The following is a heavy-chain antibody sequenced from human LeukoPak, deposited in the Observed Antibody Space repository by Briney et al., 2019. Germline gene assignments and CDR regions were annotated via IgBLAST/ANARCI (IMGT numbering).Heavy chain of an antibody. Sequence: PGGSLRLSCAASGFTFDDYAMHWVRHAPGEGLEWVSSISSSSSYIYYADSVKGRFTISRDNAKNSLYLQMNSLRAEDTAVYYCARSFGSGSYYDYWGQGTLVTVSS. V-gene: IGHV3-21*01. CDR1: GFTFDDYA. D-gene: IGHD3-10*01. CDR3: ARSFGSGSYYDY. J-gene: IGHJ4*02. CDR2: ISSSSSYI.